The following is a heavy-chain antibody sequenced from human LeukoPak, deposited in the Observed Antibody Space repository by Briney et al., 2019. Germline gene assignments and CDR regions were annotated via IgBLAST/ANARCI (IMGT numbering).Heavy chain of an antibody. V-gene: IGHV3-23*01. Sequence: GGSLRLSCAASGFILSNYAMSWVRQAPGKGLEWVSGINGGGDYTYYADSVEGRFTISRDNSRNTLSLQMSSLRVDDTAVYYCAKGRSAWTSGGDHWGQGTLVTVSS. D-gene: IGHD3-3*01. CDR2: INGGGDYT. J-gene: IGHJ4*02. CDR1: GFILSNYA. CDR3: AKGRSAWTSGGDH.